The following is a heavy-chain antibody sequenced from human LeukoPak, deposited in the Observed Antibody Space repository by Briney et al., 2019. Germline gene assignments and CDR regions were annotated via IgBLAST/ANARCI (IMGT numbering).Heavy chain of an antibody. D-gene: IGHD6-19*01. CDR1: GFTFNVYT. J-gene: IGHJ4*02. CDR2: ISDNGGST. CDR3: AKSRGIYDNSGWRTFDY. V-gene: IGHV3-23*01. Sequence: GGSLRLSCAASGFTFNVYTMSWVRQAPGKGLEWVSIISDNGGSTYYADSVKGRFTISRDNSKNTLYLQMNSLRAEDTAIYYCAKSRGIYDNSGWRTFDYWGQGTLVTVSS.